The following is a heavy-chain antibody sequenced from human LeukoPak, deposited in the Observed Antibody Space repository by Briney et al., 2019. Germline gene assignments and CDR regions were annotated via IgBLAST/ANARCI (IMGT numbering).Heavy chain of an antibody. CDR3: ARITSGRSTYYFDY. D-gene: IGHD1-26*01. J-gene: IGHJ4*02. Sequence: PGGSLRLSCAASGFTFSTYSINWVRQAPGKGLEWVSSISRTSSYIYYADSVKGRFTISRDNAKNSLYLQMSSLRAEDTAVYYCARITSGRSTYYFDYWGQGTLVTVSS. V-gene: IGHV3-21*01. CDR2: ISRTSSYI. CDR1: GFTFSTYS.